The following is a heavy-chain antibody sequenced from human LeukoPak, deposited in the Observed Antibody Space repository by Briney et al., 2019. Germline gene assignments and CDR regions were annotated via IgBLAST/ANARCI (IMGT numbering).Heavy chain of an antibody. J-gene: IGHJ4*02. V-gene: IGHV3-23*01. Sequence: GGSLRLSCAASGFTFGSSALSWVGQAPGKGREGVSAFSNNGGYTYYADSVQGRFTISRDNSKSTLCLQMNSLRAEDTAVYYCAKQLGYCSDGSCYFPYWGQGTLVTVSS. D-gene: IGHD2-15*01. CDR3: AKQLGYCSDGSCYFPY. CDR2: FSNNGGYT. CDR1: GFTFGSSA.